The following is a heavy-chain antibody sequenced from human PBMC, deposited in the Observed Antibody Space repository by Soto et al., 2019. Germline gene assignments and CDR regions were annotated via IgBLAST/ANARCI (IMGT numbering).Heavy chain of an antibody. CDR3: ARRRVGSSTHFDY. J-gene: IGHJ4*02. CDR2: INHSGST. D-gene: IGHD6-13*01. Sequence: SETLSRTCAVYGGSFSGYYWSWIRQPPGKGLEWIGEINHSGSTNYNPSLKSRVTISVDTSKNQFSLKLSSVTAADTAVYYCARRRVGSSTHFDYWGQGTLVTVSS. CDR1: GGSFSGYY. V-gene: IGHV4-34*01.